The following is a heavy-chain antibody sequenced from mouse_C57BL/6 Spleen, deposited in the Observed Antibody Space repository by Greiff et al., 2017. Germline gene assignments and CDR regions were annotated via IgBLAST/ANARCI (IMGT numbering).Heavy chain of an antibody. D-gene: IGHD2-4*01. CDR1: GFTFSDYG. CDR3: ARPGSSPPYDYDPLGYAMYY. J-gene: IGHJ4*01. CDR2: ISSGSSTI. V-gene: IGHV5-17*01. Sequence: EVMLVESGGGLVKPGGSLKLSCAASGFTFSDYGMHWVRQAPEKGMEWVAYISSGSSTIYYADTVKGRFTISRDNAKKTLFLQMTSLRSEDTAMYYCARPGSSPPYDYDPLGYAMYYCGQGTSVTFSS.